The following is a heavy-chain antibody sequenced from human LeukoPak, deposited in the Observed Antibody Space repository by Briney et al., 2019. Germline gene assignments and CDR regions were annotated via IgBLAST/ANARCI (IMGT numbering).Heavy chain of an antibody. CDR2: ISGSGGST. V-gene: IGHV3-23*01. CDR3: AKDRLAPNFDY. CDR1: GFTFSNAW. J-gene: IGHJ4*02. D-gene: IGHD3-9*01. Sequence: GGSLRLSCAASGFTFSNAWMSWVRQAPGKGLEWVSAISGSGGSTYYADSVKGRFTISRDNSKNTLYLQMNSLRAEDTAVYYCAKDRLAPNFDYWGQGTLVTVSS.